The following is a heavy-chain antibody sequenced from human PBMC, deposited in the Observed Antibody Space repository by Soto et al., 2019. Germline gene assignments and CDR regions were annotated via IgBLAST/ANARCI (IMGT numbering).Heavy chain of an antibody. CDR2: INPSGGRT. V-gene: IGHV1-46*01. CDR1: GYTFTSNQ. Sequence: QMQLVQSGAEVKKPGASVKVSCQASGYTFTSNQMHWVRQAPGQGLEWMGMINPSGGRTTYAQRFQCRVMMTRDTSTSTIYMELSSLRSEDTAMYYCARDGPPTTTVVGPVYTMDVWGQGTTVTVS. CDR3: ARDGPPTTTVVGPVYTMDV. D-gene: IGHD2-15*01. J-gene: IGHJ6*02.